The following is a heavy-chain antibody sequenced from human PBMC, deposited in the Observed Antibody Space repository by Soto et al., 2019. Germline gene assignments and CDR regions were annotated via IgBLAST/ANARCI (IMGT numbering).Heavy chain of an antibody. CDR2: IKFDGSSA. J-gene: IGHJ3*01. D-gene: IGHD3-10*01. V-gene: IGHV3-74*01. CDR3: ARGVRGHYGFDV. Sequence: EVQLVESGGGLVQPGASLRLSCAASGFTFTDYWIHWVRQAPGKGLVWVSRIKFDGSSANYADSVKGRFTISRVNAKDTVYLPMNSLGAEDTAIYYCARGVRGHYGFDVWGQGKMVTVSS. CDR1: GFTFTDYW.